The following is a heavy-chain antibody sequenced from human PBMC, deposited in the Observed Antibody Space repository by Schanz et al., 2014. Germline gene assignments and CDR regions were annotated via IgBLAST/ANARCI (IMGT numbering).Heavy chain of an antibody. V-gene: IGHV1-46*01. CDR1: GYTFTTYY. D-gene: IGHD3-9*01. J-gene: IGHJ4*02. CDR2: INPSGGTT. Sequence: QVQLVQSGAEVKKPGASVKVSCKASGYTFTTYYIHWVRQAPGQGLEWMGIINPSGGTTKYAQRFQGRVTMTWDTSTSTVSMELSSLRSEDTAVYYCATTPQVENDPLTGYLAFDSWGLGTLVTVSS. CDR3: ATTPQVENDPLTGYLAFDS.